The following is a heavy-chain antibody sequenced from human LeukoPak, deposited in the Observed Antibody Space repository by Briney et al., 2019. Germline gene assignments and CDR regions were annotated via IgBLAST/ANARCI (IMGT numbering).Heavy chain of an antibody. CDR1: GGSISSYY. CDR2: IYYSGST. J-gene: IGHJ4*02. Sequence: SETLSLTCTVSGGSISSYYWSWIRQPPGKGLEWIGYIYYSGSTNYNPSLKSRVTISVDTSKNQFSLKLSSVTAADTAVYYCASTMDRQVIDYWGQGTLVTVSS. CDR3: ASTMDRQVIDY. V-gene: IGHV4-59*01. D-gene: IGHD3-10*01.